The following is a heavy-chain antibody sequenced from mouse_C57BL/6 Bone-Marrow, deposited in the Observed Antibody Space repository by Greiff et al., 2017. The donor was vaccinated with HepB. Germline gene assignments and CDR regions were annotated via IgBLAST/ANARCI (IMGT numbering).Heavy chain of an antibody. D-gene: IGHD1-1*01. V-gene: IGHV10-3*01. CDR1: GFTFNTYA. CDR2: IRSKSSNSET. CDR3: VRDGDYGSSYYFDY. J-gene: IGHJ2*01. Sequence: EVKLLESGGGLVQPKGSLKLSCAASGFTFNTYAMHWVRQAPGKGLEWVARIRSKSSNSETYYADSVKDRFTISRDYSQSMLYLQMNNLKTEDTAMYYGVRDGDYGSSYYFDYWGQGTTLTVSS.